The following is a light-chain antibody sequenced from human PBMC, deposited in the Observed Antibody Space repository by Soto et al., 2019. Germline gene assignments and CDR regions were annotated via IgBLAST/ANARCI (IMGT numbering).Light chain of an antibody. CDR1: QGISSA. Sequence: AIQLTQSPSSLSASVGDRVTITCRASQGISSALAWYQQKPGKPPKLLIYDASSLESGVPSRFSGSGSGTDFTIKLSSLQLEDFATYYCKQFNSYPLWTFGQGTKLEIK. J-gene: IGKJ2*01. V-gene: IGKV1-13*02. CDR3: KQFNSYPLWT. CDR2: DAS.